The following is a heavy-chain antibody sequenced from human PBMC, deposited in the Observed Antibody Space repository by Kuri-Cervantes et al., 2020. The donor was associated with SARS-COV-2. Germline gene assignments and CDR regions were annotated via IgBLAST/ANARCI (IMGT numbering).Heavy chain of an antibody. V-gene: IGHV1-69*10. J-gene: IGHJ3*02. CDR2: IIPILGIA. Sequence: SVKVSCKASGGTFSSYAISWVRQAPGQGLEWMGGIIPILGIANYAQKFQVRVTITADKSTSTAYMELRSLRSEDTAIYYCARALYYYGSGRIDAFDIWGQGTMVTVSS. CDR3: ARALYYYGSGRIDAFDI. CDR1: GGTFSSYA. D-gene: IGHD3-10*01.